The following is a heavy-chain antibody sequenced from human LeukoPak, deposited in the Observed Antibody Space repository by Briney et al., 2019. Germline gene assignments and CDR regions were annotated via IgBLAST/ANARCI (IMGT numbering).Heavy chain of an antibody. Sequence: PGGSLRLSCAASGFTVSSNYMSWVRQAPGKGLEWVSVIYSGGSTYYADSVKGRFTISRDNSKNTLYLQMNSLRAEDTAVYYCASTRYYDILTGYYKGYYYYYMDVWGKGTTVTISS. CDR2: IYSGGST. J-gene: IGHJ6*03. CDR3: ASTRYYDILTGYYKGYYYYYMDV. CDR1: GFTVSSNY. V-gene: IGHV3-66*01. D-gene: IGHD3-9*01.